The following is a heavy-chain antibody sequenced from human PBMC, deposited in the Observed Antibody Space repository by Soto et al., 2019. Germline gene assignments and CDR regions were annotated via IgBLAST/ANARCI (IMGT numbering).Heavy chain of an antibody. D-gene: IGHD3-22*01. CDR3: ARGAPQEYYYDSSGFDY. V-gene: IGHV1-69*13. J-gene: IGHJ4*02. CDR1: GGTFSSYA. Sequence: SVKVSCKASGGTFSSYAISWVRQAPGQELEWMGGIIPIFGTANYAQKFQGRVTITADESTSTAYMELSSLRSEDTAVYYCARGAPQEYYYDSSGFDYWGQGTLVTVSS. CDR2: IIPIFGTA.